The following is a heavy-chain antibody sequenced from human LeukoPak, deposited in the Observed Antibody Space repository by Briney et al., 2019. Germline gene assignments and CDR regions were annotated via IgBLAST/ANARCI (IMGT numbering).Heavy chain of an antibody. D-gene: IGHD1-1*01. CDR3: ASTTRGGTYYYYMDV. Sequence: GGSLRLSCAASGFTFSSYWMHWVRQAPGKGLVWVSRINNDGSSTTYADSVKGRFTISRDNAKNTLYLQMNSLRAEDTAVYYCASTTRGGTYYYYMDVWGKGTTVTISS. J-gene: IGHJ6*03. CDR2: INNDGSST. CDR1: GFTFSSYW. V-gene: IGHV3-74*01.